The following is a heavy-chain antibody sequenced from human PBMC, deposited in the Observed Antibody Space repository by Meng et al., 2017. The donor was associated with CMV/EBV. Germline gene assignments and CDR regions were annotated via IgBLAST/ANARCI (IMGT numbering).Heavy chain of an antibody. V-gene: IGHV3-30*02. J-gene: IGHJ4*02. CDR3: ARDWVVPAALDY. D-gene: IGHD2-2*01. CDR2: IRYDGSNK. CDR1: GFTFSSYG. Sequence: GESLKISCAASGFTFSSYGMHWVRQAPGKGLEWVAFIRYDGSNKYYADSVKGRFTISRDNSKNTLYLQMNSLRADDTAVYYCARDWVVPAALDYWGQGTLVTVSS.